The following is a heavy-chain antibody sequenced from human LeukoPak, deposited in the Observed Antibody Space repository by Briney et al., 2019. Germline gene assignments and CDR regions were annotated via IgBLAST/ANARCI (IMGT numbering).Heavy chain of an antibody. V-gene: IGHV3-21*01. D-gene: IGHD3-16*02. CDR1: GFTFSSYG. CDR2: ISSSSSYI. CDR3: ARAYDYVWGSYRPDY. Sequence: GGSLRLSCAAPGFTFSSYGMNWVRQAPGKGLEWVSSISSSSSYIYYADSVKGRFTISRDNAKNSLYLQMNSLRAEDTAVYYCARAYDYVWGSYRPDYWGQGTLVTVSS. J-gene: IGHJ4*02.